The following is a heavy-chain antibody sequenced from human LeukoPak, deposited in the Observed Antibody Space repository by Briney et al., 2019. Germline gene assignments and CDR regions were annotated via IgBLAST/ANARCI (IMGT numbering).Heavy chain of an antibody. CDR1: GGSISSGGYY. D-gene: IGHD4-17*01. CDR3: ARGGDYGDLRYFDY. Sequence: SETLSLTCTVSGGSISSGGYYWSWIRQHPGKGLEWIGYIYYSGNTYFNPSLKSRVIISVDTSKNQFSLNLSSVTAADTAVYYCARGGDYGDLRYFDYWGQGTLVTVSS. J-gene: IGHJ4*02. V-gene: IGHV4-31*03. CDR2: IYYSGNT.